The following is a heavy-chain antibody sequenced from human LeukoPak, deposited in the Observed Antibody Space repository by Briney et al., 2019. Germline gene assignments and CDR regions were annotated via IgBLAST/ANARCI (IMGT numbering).Heavy chain of an antibody. CDR3: ARVTVGSSGPSYYFDY. CDR1: GYTFTSYA. J-gene: IGHJ4*02. D-gene: IGHD6-19*01. Sequence: GASVKVSCKASGYTFTSYAMNWVRQAPGQGLEWMGIINPSGGSTSYAQKFQGRVTMTRDTSTSTVYMELSSLRSEDTAVYYCARVTVGSSGPSYYFDYWGQGTLVTVSS. CDR2: INPSGGST. V-gene: IGHV1-46*01.